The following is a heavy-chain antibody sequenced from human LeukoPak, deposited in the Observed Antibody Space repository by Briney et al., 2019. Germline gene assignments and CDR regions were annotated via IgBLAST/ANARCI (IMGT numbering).Heavy chain of an antibody. Sequence: SETLSLTCTVSGGSISSYYWSWIRQPPGKGLEWIAYISDIGSINYNPSLKSRVTISLDASKNQFSLKLSSVAAADTAVYYCAGHHPRNTVDFWGQGTLVTVSS. CDR1: GGSISSYY. J-gene: IGHJ4*02. D-gene: IGHD2-8*02. V-gene: IGHV4-59*08. CDR2: ISDIGSI. CDR3: AGHHPRNTVDF.